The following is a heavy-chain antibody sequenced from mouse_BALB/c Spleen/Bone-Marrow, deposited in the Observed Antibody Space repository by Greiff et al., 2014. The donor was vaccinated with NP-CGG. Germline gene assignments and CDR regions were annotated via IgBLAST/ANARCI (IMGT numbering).Heavy chain of an antibody. Sequence: VHLVESGPGLVAPSQSLSITCTVSGFSFTDYGINWVRQPPGKGLEWLGMIWGDGTTDYNSALRSRLSINKDNSRSQVFLKMNSLQTDDTARYYCAREKYGNYYAMGYWGQGTSVTVSS. CDR2: IWGDGTT. J-gene: IGHJ4*01. D-gene: IGHD2-10*02. CDR1: GFSFTDYG. V-gene: IGHV2-6-7*01. CDR3: AREKYGNYYAMGY.